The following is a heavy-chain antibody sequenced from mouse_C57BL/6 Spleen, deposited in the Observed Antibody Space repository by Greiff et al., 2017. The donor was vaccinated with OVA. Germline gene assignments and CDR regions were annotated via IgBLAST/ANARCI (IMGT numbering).Heavy chain of an antibody. Sequence: EVQLQESGGDLVKPGGSLKLSCAASGFTFSSYGMSWVRQTPDKRLEWVATISSGGSYTYYPDSVTGRFTISRDNAKNTLYLQMSSLKSEDTDMYYCARTYGSSSHYAMDYWGQGTSVTVSS. J-gene: IGHJ4*01. V-gene: IGHV5-6*01. D-gene: IGHD1-1*01. CDR1: GFTFSSYG. CDR2: ISSGGSYT. CDR3: ARTYGSSSHYAMDY.